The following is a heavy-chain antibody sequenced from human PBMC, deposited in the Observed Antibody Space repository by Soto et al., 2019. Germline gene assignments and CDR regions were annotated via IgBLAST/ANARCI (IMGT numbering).Heavy chain of an antibody. CDR1: VCTFSSYA. CDR3: ARGCLKRTPGGGWFDP. CDR2: IIPIFGTA. Sequence: ASVKVSCKASVCTFSSYAISWVRQAPVQGLELMGGIIPIFGTANYEQKFQGRVTITADESTSTAYLELSSLSSEDTAVYYCARGCLKRTPGGGWFDPWGQGTLVTVYS. J-gene: IGHJ5*02. V-gene: IGHV1-69*13. D-gene: IGHD3-16*01.